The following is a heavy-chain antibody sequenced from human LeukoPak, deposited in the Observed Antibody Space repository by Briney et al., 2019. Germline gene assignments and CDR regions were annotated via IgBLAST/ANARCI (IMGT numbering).Heavy chain of an antibody. CDR3: ARAYYDTSSNYIDY. V-gene: IGHV1-2*02. Sequence: AAVKVSFKASGYSFIGYYMHWVRQAPGQGREWVGCINPKSGGAIYGEKVQGRVTMTRDTSITTVYMELSSLKSDDTAVYYCARAYYDTSSNYIDYWGQGTLVTVSS. CDR1: GYSFIGYY. D-gene: IGHD3-16*01. J-gene: IGHJ4*02. CDR2: INPKSGGA.